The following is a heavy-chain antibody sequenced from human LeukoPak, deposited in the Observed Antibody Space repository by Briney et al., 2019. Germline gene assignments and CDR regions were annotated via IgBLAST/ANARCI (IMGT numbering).Heavy chain of an antibody. D-gene: IGHD6-13*01. CDR1: GFTFSSYW. J-gene: IGHJ5*02. Sequence: AGGSLRLSCAASGFTFSSYWMSWVRQAPGKGLEWVANIKQDESEKYYVDSVKGRFTISRDNAKNSLYLQMNSLRAEDTAVYYCARLICIAAAGIFWFDPWGQGTLVTVSS. CDR3: ARLICIAAAGIFWFDP. V-gene: IGHV3-7*01. CDR2: IKQDESEK.